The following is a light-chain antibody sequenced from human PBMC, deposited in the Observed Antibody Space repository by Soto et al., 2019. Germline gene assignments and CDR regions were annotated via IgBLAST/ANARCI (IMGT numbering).Light chain of an antibody. CDR1: QDISNY. Sequence: DIQMTQSPSSLSASVGDRVTITCQATQDISNYLNWYQQKPGKAPKLLIYDASNLETGVPSRFSGSGSRTDFTFTITSLQAEDIATYYCQQYDNLPPGLTFGGGTKVEIK. CDR2: DAS. V-gene: IGKV1-33*01. CDR3: QQYDNLPPGLT. J-gene: IGKJ4*01.